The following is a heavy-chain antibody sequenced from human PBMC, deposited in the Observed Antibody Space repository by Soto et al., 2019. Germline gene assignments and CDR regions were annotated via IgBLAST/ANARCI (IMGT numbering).Heavy chain of an antibody. CDR2: TYYRSKWYN. V-gene: IGHV6-1*01. CDR3: ARGSAFDI. J-gene: IGHJ3*02. CDR1: GDIVSSNTGA. Sequence: PSQTLSLTCAISGDIVSSNTGAWNWIRQSPSRGLEWLGRTYYRSKWYNDYAPSVKGRITINPDTSSNRFSLQLNSVTPEDTAVYYCARGSAFDIWGKGTMVTVSS.